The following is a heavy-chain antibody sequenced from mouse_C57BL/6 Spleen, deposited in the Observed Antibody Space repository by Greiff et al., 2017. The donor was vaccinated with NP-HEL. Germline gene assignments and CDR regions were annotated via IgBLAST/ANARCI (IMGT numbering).Heavy chain of an antibody. Sequence: QVQLQQSGAELARPGASVKMSCKASGYTFTSYTMHWVKQRPGQGLEWIGYINPSSGYTKYNQKFKDKATLTADKSSSTAYMQLSSLTSEDSAVYYCARDTTVVAPMDYWGQGTSVTVSS. D-gene: IGHD1-1*01. CDR2: INPSSGYT. CDR1: GYTFTSYT. V-gene: IGHV1-4*01. CDR3: ARDTTVVAPMDY. J-gene: IGHJ4*01.